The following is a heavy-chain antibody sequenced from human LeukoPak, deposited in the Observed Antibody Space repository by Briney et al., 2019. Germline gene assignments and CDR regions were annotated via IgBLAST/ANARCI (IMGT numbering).Heavy chain of an antibody. CDR1: GFAFRNYW. V-gene: IGHV3-74*01. CDR2: INSDGSST. CDR3: ARGVAVAARFDY. Sequence: GGSLRLSCVASGFAFRNYWMYWVRQAPGKGLVWVSRINSDGSSTSYADSVKGRFTISRDNSKNTLYLQMNSLRAEDTAVYYCARGVAVAARFDYWGQGTLVTVSS. J-gene: IGHJ4*02. D-gene: IGHD6-19*01.